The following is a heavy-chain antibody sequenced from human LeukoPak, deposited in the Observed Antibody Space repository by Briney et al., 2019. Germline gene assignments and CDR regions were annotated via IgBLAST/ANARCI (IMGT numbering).Heavy chain of an antibody. V-gene: IGHV3-33*08. CDR1: GFTFSSYS. CDR2: IWYDGSNK. D-gene: IGHD3-10*01. CDR3: ARGHGSGSYLLDY. Sequence: GSLRLSCAASGFTFSSYSMNWVRQAPGKGLEWVAVIWYDGSNKYYADPVKGRFTISRDNSKNTLYLQMNSLRAEDTAVYYCARGHGSGSYLLDYWGQGTLVTVSS. J-gene: IGHJ4*02.